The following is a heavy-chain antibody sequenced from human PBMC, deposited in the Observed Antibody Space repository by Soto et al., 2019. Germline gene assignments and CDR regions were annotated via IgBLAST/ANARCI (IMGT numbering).Heavy chain of an antibody. V-gene: IGHV1-3*01. D-gene: IGHD6-19*01. CDR2: INAGNGNT. Sequence: QVQLVQSGAEVKKPGASVKVSCKASGYTFTSYAMHWVRQAPGQRLEWMGWINAGNGNTKYSQKFQGRVTITRDTSASTAYMELSSLRSEDTAVYYCARELLPRGSGWYTNTLAEYFQHWGQGTLVTVSS. J-gene: IGHJ1*01. CDR1: GYTFTSYA. CDR3: ARELLPRGSGWYTNTLAEYFQH.